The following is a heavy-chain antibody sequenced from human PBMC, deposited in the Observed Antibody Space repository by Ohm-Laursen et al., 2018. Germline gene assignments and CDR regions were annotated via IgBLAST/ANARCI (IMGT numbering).Heavy chain of an antibody. CDR1: GFSLNTSGIR. J-gene: IGHJ4*02. CDR3: ARTYSTGWVRGYFDY. V-gene: IGHV2-70*04. D-gene: IGHD2-8*02. Sequence: TQTLTLTCTFSGFSLNTSGIRVNWIHQPPGKALEWLASLDWDDGQFYSTSLKTRLTISKDTSKNQVVLTMTNMDPVDTATYYCARTYSTGWVRGYFDYWGQGTLVTVSS. CDR2: LDWDDGQ.